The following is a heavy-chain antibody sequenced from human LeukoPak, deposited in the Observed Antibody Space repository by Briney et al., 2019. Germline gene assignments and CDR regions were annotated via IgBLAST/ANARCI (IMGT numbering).Heavy chain of an antibody. CDR2: IYYSGRT. Sequence: SETLSLTCTVSGGSISSSSYYWGWTRQPPGKGLEWIGSIYYSGRTHYSPSLQSRVTISIDTSTNQFSLKVSSVTAADTAVYYCASAPYYDFWSGYYSHLDYWGQGTLVTVSS. D-gene: IGHD3-3*01. J-gene: IGHJ4*02. V-gene: IGHV4-39*01. CDR3: ASAPYYDFWSGYYSHLDY. CDR1: GGSISSSSYY.